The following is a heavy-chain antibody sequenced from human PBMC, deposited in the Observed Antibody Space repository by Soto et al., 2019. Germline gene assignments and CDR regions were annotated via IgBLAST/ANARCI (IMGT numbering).Heavy chain of an antibody. CDR1: GFTFSSYA. V-gene: IGHV3-33*01. Sequence: GGSLRLSCAASGFTFSSYAMHWVRQAPGKGLEWVALIWYDGTKKYYADSVKGRFTISRDNSENTLSLQMDSLRADATAIYNCVCSRYSYGYRLLDHWGTGSLVPVSS. D-gene: IGHD5-18*01. J-gene: IGHJ4*02. CDR2: IWYDGTKK. CDR3: VCSRYSYGYRLLDH.